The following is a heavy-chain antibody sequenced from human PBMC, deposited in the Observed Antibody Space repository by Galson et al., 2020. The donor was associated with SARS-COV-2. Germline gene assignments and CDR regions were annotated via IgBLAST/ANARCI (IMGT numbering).Heavy chain of an antibody. CDR3: ARGGTGVLWFRELFAY. J-gene: IGHJ4*02. CDR2: ISDGSKSI. V-gene: IGHV3-48*03. Sequence: GGSLSLTCEGSGFIFSDYEMTWARQAPGKGLEWVSSISDGSKSIYYADSVKGRFTVSRDNAKRSLYLQMNSLRAEDTAVYYCARGGTGVLWFRELFAYWGQGTQVTVSS. CDR1: GFIFSDYE. D-gene: IGHD3-10*01.